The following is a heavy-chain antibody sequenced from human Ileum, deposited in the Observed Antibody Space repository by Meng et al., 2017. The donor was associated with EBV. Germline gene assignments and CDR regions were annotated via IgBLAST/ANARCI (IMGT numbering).Heavy chain of an antibody. CDR3: ITEPHFEY. CDR2: IKSNDNGGTT. J-gene: IGHJ4*02. V-gene: IGHV3-15*01. Sequence: GQSIESEGGLVKPGGCTRLSCAASAFTFRNVWMSWVRQAPGKVLEWVGRIKSNDNGGTTDYAAPVKGRFTTSRDDSRNTLYLQMNSLKTEDTAVYYCITEPHFEYWGQGTLVTVSS. CDR1: AFTFRNVW.